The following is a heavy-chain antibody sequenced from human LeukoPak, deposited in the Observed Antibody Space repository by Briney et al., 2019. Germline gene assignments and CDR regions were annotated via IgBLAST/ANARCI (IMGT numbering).Heavy chain of an antibody. CDR1: GFTFSSYA. V-gene: IGHV3-30*18. D-gene: IGHD4-17*01. CDR2: ISYDGRDQ. Sequence: GGSLRLSCAASGFTFSSYAMSWVRQAPGKGLEWVAIISYDGRDQYYADSVKGRFTISRDNSKNTLYLQMNSLRAEDTAVYYCAKRSGPDHRTVTTRYFDYWGQGTLVTVSS. CDR3: AKRSGPDHRTVTTRYFDY. J-gene: IGHJ4*02.